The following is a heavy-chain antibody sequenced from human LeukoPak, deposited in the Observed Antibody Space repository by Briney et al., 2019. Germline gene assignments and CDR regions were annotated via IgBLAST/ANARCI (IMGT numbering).Heavy chain of an antibody. J-gene: IGHJ4*02. V-gene: IGHV3-9*01. CDR1: GFTFNSYS. CDR2: ISWNSGSI. Sequence: GGSLRLSCAASGFTFNSYSMNWVRQAPGKGLEWVSGISWNSGSIGYADSVKGRFTISRDNAKNSLYLQMNSLRAEDTALYYCARDFTYYDSSGCFDYWGQGTLVTVSS. D-gene: IGHD3-22*01. CDR3: ARDFTYYDSSGCFDY.